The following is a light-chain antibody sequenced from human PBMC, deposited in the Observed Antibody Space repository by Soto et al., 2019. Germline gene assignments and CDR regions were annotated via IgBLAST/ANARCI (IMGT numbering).Light chain of an antibody. CDR3: QQYGSSPT. CDR2: GAA. J-gene: IGKJ1*01. CDR1: QSVSGDY. V-gene: IGKV3-20*01. Sequence: EVELTPSPGPPSLSPGERATLSCRASQSVSGDYLAWYQREPGQVPRLLNYGAARRATGITDRFSGSGSGTDVTLTISRLEPADSAVYYCQQYGSSPTFGQGTKVDIK.